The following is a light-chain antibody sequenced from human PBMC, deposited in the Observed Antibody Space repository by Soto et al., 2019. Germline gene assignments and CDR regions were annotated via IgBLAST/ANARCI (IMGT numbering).Light chain of an antibody. J-gene: IGKJ1*01. CDR1: QDITSD. V-gene: IGKV1-13*02. Sequence: AIQLTQPPSSLSASLGDTVIITCRASQDITSDLAWYQQRPEKAPVLLIYDASRLESGVPPRFSGGGSGTEFSLTISSLQPEDFATYFCQQFNAYPRTFGQGTKVDIK. CDR2: DAS. CDR3: QQFNAYPRT.